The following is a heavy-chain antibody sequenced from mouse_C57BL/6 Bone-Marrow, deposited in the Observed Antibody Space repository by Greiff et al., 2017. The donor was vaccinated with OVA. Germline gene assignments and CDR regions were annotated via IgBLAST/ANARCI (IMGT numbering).Heavy chain of an antibody. CDR3: ARSRRQLRLLFAY. J-gene: IGHJ3*01. CDR2: IDPSDSET. D-gene: IGHD3-2*02. V-gene: IGHV1-52*01. Sequence: QVQLQQPGAELVRPGSSVKLSCKASGYTFTSYWMHWVKQRPIQGLEWIGNIDPSDSETHYNQKFKDKATLTVDKSSSTAYMQLSSLTSEDSAVYYCARSRRQLRLLFAYWGQGTLVTVSA. CDR1: GYTFTSYW.